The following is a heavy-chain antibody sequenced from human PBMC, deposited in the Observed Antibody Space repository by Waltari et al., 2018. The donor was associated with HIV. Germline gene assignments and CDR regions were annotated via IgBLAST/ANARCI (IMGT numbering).Heavy chain of an antibody. V-gene: IGHV3-21*01. CDR2: ISRDSRYI. Sequence: DVQLVASGGGLVKPGGSLRLACAGPGFSFTYYSMNWVRQAPGKGLEWVSSISRDSRYIYYADSVKGRFTISRDNARNSLFLQMNSLRADDTAVYYCVRGREGTYGDYWGQGTLVTVSS. CDR1: GFSFTYYS. CDR3: VRGREGTYGDY. D-gene: IGHD4-17*01. J-gene: IGHJ4*02.